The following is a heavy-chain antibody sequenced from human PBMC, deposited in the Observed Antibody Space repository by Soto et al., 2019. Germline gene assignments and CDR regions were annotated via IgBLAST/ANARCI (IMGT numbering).Heavy chain of an antibody. CDR2: INRDGSKK. Sequence: EVQLEESGGDLVQPGGSLRLSCAASGFTLSAYWMTWVRQAPGKGLEWVANINRDGSKKSYLDSVRGRFTISRDNVGNSLYLQMDSLRADDTALYYGAGDVSPGNSSLYPDSFDLWGQGTMVTVSS. CDR1: GFTLSAYW. D-gene: IGHD6-13*01. J-gene: IGHJ3*01. V-gene: IGHV3-7*05. CDR3: AGDVSPGNSSLYPDSFDL.